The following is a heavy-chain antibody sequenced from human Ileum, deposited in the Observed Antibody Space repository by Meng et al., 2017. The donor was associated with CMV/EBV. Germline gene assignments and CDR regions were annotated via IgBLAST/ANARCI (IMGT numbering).Heavy chain of an antibody. CDR1: GDSISCYH. J-gene: IGHJ4*02. Sequence: QLEGSCPGLVKHSETLLLTCIVSGDSISCYHWTWIRKHAGKGLEWIGRLRTSGTTDHNPSLKSRVTLSIDTSKNQFSLKLNSVTAADTAVYYCGRAGARGVPVDMWGQGTLVTVSS. CDR2: LRTSGTT. D-gene: IGHD3-10*01. CDR3: GRAGARGVPVDM. V-gene: IGHV4-4*07.